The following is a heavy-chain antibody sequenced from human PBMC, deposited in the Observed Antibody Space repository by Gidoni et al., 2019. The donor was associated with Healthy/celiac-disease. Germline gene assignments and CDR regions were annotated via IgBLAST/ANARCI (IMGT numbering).Heavy chain of an antibody. CDR2: ISAYNGNT. V-gene: IGHV1-18*01. J-gene: IGHJ5*02. Sequence: QVQLVQSGAEVKKPGASVKVSCKASGYTFTSYGISWVRQAPGQGLEWMGWISAYNGNTNYAQKLQGRVTMTTDTSTSTAYMELRSLRSDDTAVYYCARDLAPYYYDSSGYSRPSRGWFDPWGQGTLVTVSS. CDR1: GYTFTSYG. CDR3: ARDLAPYYYDSSGYSRPSRGWFDP. D-gene: IGHD3-22*01.